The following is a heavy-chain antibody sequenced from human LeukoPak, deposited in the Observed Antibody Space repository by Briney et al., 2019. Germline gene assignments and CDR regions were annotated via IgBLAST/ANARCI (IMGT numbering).Heavy chain of an antibody. CDR3: ARSSTTTYYDILTGYYDLNWFDP. D-gene: IGHD3-9*01. Sequence: ASVKVSCKASGYTFTSYGISWVRQAPGQGLEWMGWISAYNGITNYAQKLQGRVTMTTDTSTSTAYMELRSLRSDDTAVYYCARSSTTTYYDILTGYYDLNWFDPWGQGTLVTVSS. J-gene: IGHJ5*02. CDR2: ISAYNGIT. V-gene: IGHV1-18*04. CDR1: GYTFTSYG.